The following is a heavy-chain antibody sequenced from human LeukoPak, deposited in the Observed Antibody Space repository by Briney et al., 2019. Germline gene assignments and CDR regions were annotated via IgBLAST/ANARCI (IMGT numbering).Heavy chain of an antibody. CDR3: ARDQTRRDTIFGVVYDAFDI. V-gene: IGHV3-53*01. J-gene: IGHJ3*02. CDR2: IYSGGNT. D-gene: IGHD3-3*01. CDR1: GFTVSSNY. Sequence: GGSLRLSCAASGFTVSSNYMSWVRQAPGKGLEWVSVIYSGGNTYYADSVKGRFTISRDNSKNTLYLQMNSLRAEDTAVYYCARDQTRRDTIFGVVYDAFDIWGQGTMVTVSS.